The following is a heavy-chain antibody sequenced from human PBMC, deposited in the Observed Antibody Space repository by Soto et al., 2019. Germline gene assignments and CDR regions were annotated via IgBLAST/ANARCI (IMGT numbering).Heavy chain of an antibody. CDR1: GYTLTELP. Sequence: ASVKVSCKVSGYTLTELPMHWVRQAPGKGLEWMGGFDPEDGETIYAQKFQGRVTMTEDTSTDTAYMELSSLRSEDTAVYYCATAIWFGEPGDYWGQGTLVTVSS. CDR2: FDPEDGET. J-gene: IGHJ4*02. V-gene: IGHV1-24*01. CDR3: ATAIWFGEPGDY. D-gene: IGHD3-10*01.